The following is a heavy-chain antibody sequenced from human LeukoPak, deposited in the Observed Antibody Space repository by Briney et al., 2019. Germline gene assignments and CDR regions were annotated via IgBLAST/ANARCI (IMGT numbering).Heavy chain of an antibody. CDR1: GFSFRNTW. D-gene: IGHD1-26*01. CDR3: ATLNWDDGEVSGFDH. Sequence: GGSLRLSCTASGFSFRNTWMSWVRQAPGKGLEWVANIKKDETEIYYADSVKGRFTISRDNAKRSLYLQMNVLRVEDTAVYYCATLNWDDGEVSGFDHWGQGIMVTVSS. J-gene: IGHJ5*02. V-gene: IGHV3-7*01. CDR2: IKKDETEI.